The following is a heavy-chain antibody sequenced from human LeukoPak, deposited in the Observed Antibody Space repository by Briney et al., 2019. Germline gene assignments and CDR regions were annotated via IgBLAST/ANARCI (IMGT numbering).Heavy chain of an antibody. V-gene: IGHV4-59*01. D-gene: IGHD3-10*01. CDR1: GVSISSYY. J-gene: IGHJ3*02. CDR3: ARGSLVRGVFDI. Sequence: SETLSLTCTVSGVSISSYYWSWLRQPPGKGLEWIGYIYYSGSTNYNPSLKSRVTISVDTSKNQFSLKLSSVTAADTAVYYCARGSLVRGVFDIWGQGTMATVSS. CDR2: IYYSGST.